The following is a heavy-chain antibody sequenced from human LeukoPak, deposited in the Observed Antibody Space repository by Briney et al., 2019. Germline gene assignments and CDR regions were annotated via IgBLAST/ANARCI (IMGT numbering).Heavy chain of an antibody. V-gene: IGHV1-18*01. J-gene: IGHJ3*02. CDR3: ARDPLYSSSFDAFDI. CDR2: ISAYNGNT. CDR1: GYTFTSYG. D-gene: IGHD6-13*01. Sequence: ASVKVSCKASGYTFTSYGISWVRQAPGQGLEWMGWISAYNGNTNYAQKLQGRVTMTTDTSTSTAYMELRSLRSDDTAVYYCARDPLYSSSFDAFDIWGQGTMVTVSS.